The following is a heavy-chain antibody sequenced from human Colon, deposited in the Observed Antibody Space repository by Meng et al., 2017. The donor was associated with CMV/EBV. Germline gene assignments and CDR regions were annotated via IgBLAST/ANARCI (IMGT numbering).Heavy chain of an antibody. CDR1: GFTFDDYG. Sequence: GGSLRLSCAASGFTFDDYGMSWVRQIPGKGLEWVSGITWDGRTTGYADSVRGRFTISRDNAKNSLYLQMNSLRAGDTAVYYCARGDYGGNPEKNYYYGMDVWGQGTTVTVSS. CDR2: ITWDGRTT. D-gene: IGHD4-23*01. J-gene: IGHJ6*02. V-gene: IGHV3-20*04. CDR3: ARGDYGGNPEKNYYYGMDV.